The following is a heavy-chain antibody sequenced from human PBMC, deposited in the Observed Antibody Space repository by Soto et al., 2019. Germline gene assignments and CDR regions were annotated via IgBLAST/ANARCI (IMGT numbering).Heavy chain of an antibody. J-gene: IGHJ4*02. D-gene: IGHD5-18*01. Sequence: PSETLSLTCTVSGGSISSGGYYWSWIRQPPGKGLEWIGYIYYSGSTYYTPSLKSRVTMSLDTSKNQFSLKLSSVTAADTAVYYCSAMGYWGQGTLVTVSS. V-gene: IGHV4-30-4*01. CDR3: SAMGY. CDR1: GGSISSGGYY. CDR2: IYYSGST.